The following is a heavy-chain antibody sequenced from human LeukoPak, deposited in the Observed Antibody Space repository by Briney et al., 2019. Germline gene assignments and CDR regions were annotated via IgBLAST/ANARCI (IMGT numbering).Heavy chain of an antibody. CDR3: VRGSYYYDSSGYYYDNY. CDR1: GFIFSSYT. D-gene: IGHD3-22*01. J-gene: IGHJ4*02. CDR2: VNTGSNYI. V-gene: IGHV3-21*01. Sequence: GGSLRLSCAASGFIFSSYTMNWVRQAPGKGLEWVSSVNTGSNYIYYADSVKGRFTISRDNAKDSLYLQMNSLRADDTAVYYCVRGSYYYDSSGYYYDNYWGQGTLVTVSS.